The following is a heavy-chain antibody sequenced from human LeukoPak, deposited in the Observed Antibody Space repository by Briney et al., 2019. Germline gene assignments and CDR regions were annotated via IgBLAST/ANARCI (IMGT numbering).Heavy chain of an antibody. Sequence: GRSLRLSCAASGFTFSSYAMHWVRQAPGKGLEWVAVISYDGSNKYYADSVKGRFTISRDNSKNTLYLQMNSLRAEDTAVYYCAREGREGYFDWWSYPGYWGQGTLVTVSS. V-gene: IGHV3-30-3*01. D-gene: IGHD3-9*01. CDR1: GFTFSSYA. CDR3: AREGREGYFDWWSYPGY. CDR2: ISYDGSNK. J-gene: IGHJ4*02.